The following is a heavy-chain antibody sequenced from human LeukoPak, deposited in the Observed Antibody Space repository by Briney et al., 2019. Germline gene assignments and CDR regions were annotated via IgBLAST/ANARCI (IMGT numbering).Heavy chain of an antibody. CDR2: INHSGST. Sequence: PSETLSLTCAVYGGSFSGYYWSWIRQPPGKGLEWIGEINHSGSTNYNPSLKSRVTISVDTSKNQFSLKLSSVTAADTAVYYCLAAAGTFDWFDPWGQGTLVTVSS. V-gene: IGHV4-34*01. CDR1: GGSFSGYY. CDR3: LAAAGTFDWFDP. D-gene: IGHD6-13*01. J-gene: IGHJ5*02.